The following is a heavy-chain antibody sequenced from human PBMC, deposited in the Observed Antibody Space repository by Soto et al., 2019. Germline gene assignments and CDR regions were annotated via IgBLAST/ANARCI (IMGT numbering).Heavy chain of an antibody. D-gene: IGHD4-17*01. J-gene: IGHJ4*02. CDR2: IYYSGST. Sequence: SETLSLTCTVSGGSISSYYWSWIRQPPGKGLEWIGYIYYSGSTNYNPSLKSRVTISVDTSKNQFSLKLSSVTAADTAVYYCASRRGDDYGFDYWGQGTLVTVSS. CDR1: GGSISSYY. V-gene: IGHV4-59*08. CDR3: ASRRGDDYGFDY.